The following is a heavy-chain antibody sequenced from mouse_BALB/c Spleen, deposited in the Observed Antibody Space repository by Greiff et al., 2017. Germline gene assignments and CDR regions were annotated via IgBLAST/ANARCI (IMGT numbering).Heavy chain of an antibody. D-gene: IGHD1-2*01. V-gene: IGHV3-2*02. J-gene: IGHJ4*01. CDR2: ISYSGST. CDR1: GYSITSDYA. CDR3: ARRLFITTVYYAMDY. Sequence: DVKLQESGPGLVKPSQSLSLTCTVTGYSITSDYAWYWIRQFPGNKLEWMGYISYSGSTSYNPSLKSRISITRDTSKNQFFLQLNSVTTEDTATYYCARRLFITTVYYAMDYWGQGTSVTVSS.